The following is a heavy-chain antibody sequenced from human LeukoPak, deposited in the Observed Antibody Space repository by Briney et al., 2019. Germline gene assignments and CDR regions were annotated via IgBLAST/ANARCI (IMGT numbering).Heavy chain of an antibody. Sequence: ASVKVSCKASGYTFTSYDFNWVRQATGQRPEWMGWMSPNSGDTGYAQKFQDRVTMTRNTSISTAYMELSSLRSDDTAVYYCARDRLLGCNWFDPWGQGTLVTVSS. V-gene: IGHV1-8*01. CDR1: GYTFTSYD. CDR2: MSPNSGDT. D-gene: IGHD3-22*01. CDR3: ARDRLLGCNWFDP. J-gene: IGHJ5*02.